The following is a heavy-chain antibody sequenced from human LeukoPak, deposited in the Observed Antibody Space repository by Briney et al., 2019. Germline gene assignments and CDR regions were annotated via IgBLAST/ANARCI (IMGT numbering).Heavy chain of an antibody. J-gene: IGHJ3*02. CDR3: ARVLYLSKRGLDAFDI. D-gene: IGHD2-2*02. Sequence: PSETLSLTCTVSGGSISSYFWSWIRQPAGKGLEWIGYVYYRGRTNYHPSLKSRVTISVHTSKKQCSLKVSSATAADTAVYYCARVLYLSKRGLDAFDIWGQGTMVTVSS. CDR2: VYYRGRT. V-gene: IGHV4-59*01. CDR1: GGSISSYF.